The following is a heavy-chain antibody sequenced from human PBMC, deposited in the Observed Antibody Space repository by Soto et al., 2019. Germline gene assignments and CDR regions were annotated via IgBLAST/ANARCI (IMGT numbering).Heavy chain of an antibody. CDR3: ASSGGPEGDWFDP. D-gene: IGHD2-15*01. CDR2: FYYSGIT. J-gene: IGHJ5*02. Sequence: PSETLSLTWTVSGGPIRRRGYCWRWIRPRPGEGLEWIGFFYYSGITDYNPSLRSRVTISADTSRNQVFLNMYSVTAADTAVYYCASSGGPEGDWFDPWGQGTLVTVSS. V-gene: IGHV4-31*02. CDR1: GGPIRRRGYC.